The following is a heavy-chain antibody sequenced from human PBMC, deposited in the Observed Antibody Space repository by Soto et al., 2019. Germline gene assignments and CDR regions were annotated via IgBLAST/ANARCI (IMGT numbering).Heavy chain of an antibody. D-gene: IGHD4-4*01. Sequence: GGSMRLSCSASGFTFSTFAMHWVRQAPGKGLEYVSAISYNGGITYYADSVKGRFTISRDNSKNTLYLHMSSLRTEDTAVYYSVKRWVYSSTWANDYWGQGTLVTVSS. CDR2: ISYNGGIT. CDR1: GFTFSTFA. V-gene: IGHV3-64D*06. J-gene: IGHJ4*02. CDR3: VKRWVYSSTWANDY.